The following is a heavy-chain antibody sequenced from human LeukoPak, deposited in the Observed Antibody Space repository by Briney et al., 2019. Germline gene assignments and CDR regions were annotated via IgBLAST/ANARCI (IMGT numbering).Heavy chain of an antibody. CDR1: GFTFSSYS. CDR3: ARARQATVDFDY. CDR2: ISSSSSYI. Sequence: PGGSLRLSCAASGFTFSSYSMNWVRQAPRKGLEWVSSISSSSSYIYYADSVKGRFTISRDNAKNSLYLQMNSLRAEDTAVYYCARARQATVDFDYWGQGTLVTVSS. V-gene: IGHV3-21*01. D-gene: IGHD4-23*01. J-gene: IGHJ4*02.